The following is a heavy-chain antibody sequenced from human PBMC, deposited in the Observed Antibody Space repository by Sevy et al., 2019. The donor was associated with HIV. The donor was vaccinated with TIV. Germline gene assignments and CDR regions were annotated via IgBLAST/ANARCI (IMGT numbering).Heavy chain of an antibody. V-gene: IGHV3-30*04. D-gene: IGHD6-13*01. Sequence: GESLKISCAASGFIFSDYTLHWVRQAPGTGLEWVAVISYDGSFTYYADSVEGRFTISRDNSKNTLFLQTNSLRHEDTAVYYCARSKSSSWYYFDYWGQGTLVTVSS. CDR1: GFIFSDYT. CDR3: ARSKSSSWYYFDY. CDR2: ISYDGSFT. J-gene: IGHJ4*02.